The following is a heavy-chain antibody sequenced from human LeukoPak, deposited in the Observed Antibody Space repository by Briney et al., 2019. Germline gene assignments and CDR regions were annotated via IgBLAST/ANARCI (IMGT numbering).Heavy chain of an antibody. Sequence: GASVKVSCKASGYTFSNYDINWVRQATGQGLEWIGWMNPKSGNTGYAQNFQGRVTMTRNSSITTSYMELSSLRSEDTAVYYCARASRTYFGDYLYYFDSWGQGTLVTVSS. J-gene: IGHJ4*02. V-gene: IGHV1-8*01. D-gene: IGHD4-17*01. CDR3: ARASRTYFGDYLYYFDS. CDR1: GYTFSNYD. CDR2: MNPKSGNT.